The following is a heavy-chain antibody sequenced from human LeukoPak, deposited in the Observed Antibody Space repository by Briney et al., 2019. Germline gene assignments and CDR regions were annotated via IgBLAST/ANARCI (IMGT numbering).Heavy chain of an antibody. V-gene: IGHV3-9*01. D-gene: IGHD6-19*01. CDR2: ISWNSGSI. J-gene: IGHJ6*02. CDR1: GFTFDDYA. CDR3: AKDKSHSSWTSRYYYYALDV. Sequence: QPGRSLRLSCAASGFTFDDYAMHWVRQAPGKGLEWVSGISWNSGSIGYADSVKGRFTISRDNAKNSLYLQMNSLRAEDTALYYCAKDKSHSSWTSRYYYYALDVWGQGTTVTVSS.